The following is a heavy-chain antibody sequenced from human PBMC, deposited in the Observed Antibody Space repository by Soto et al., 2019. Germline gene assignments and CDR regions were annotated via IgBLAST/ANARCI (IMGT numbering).Heavy chain of an antibody. CDR1: GDSVSSNSAA. J-gene: IGHJ4*02. V-gene: IGHV6-1*01. CDR3: ARGVLLKYSSCYYFDY. D-gene: IGHD6-19*01. CDR2: TYYRSKWYN. Sequence: QSQTLSLTCAISGDSVSSNSAAWNWIRQSPSRGLEWLGRTYYRSKWYNDYAVSVKSRITINPDTSKNQFSLQLNSVTPEDTAVYYCARGVLLKYSSCYYFDYWGQGTLVTVSS.